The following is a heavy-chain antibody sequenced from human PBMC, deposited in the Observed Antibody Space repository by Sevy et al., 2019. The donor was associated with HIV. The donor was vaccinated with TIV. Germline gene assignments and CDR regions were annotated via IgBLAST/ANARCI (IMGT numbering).Heavy chain of an antibody. CDR3: DAEGLRYFSGSSSYQGDWFDP. CDR2: FDPQDDET. CDR1: GYTLTKLS. V-gene: IGHV1-24*01. D-gene: IGHD2-15*01. J-gene: IGHJ5*02. Sequence: ASVKVSCKVSGYTLTKLSIHWVRQAPGKGLEWMGHFDPQDDETIYAQRFQGRLTMTEDTSTDTAYMELSSLTSEDTAVYYCDAEGLRYFSGSSSYQGDWFDPWGQGTLVTVSS.